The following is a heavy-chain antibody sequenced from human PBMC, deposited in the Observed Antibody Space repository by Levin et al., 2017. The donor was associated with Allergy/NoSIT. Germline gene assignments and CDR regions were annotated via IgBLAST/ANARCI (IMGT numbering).Heavy chain of an antibody. CDR3: ARGDIVVVQTDVFDS. CDR2: IYYSGIT. D-gene: IGHD2-2*01. Sequence: SQTLSLTCTVSGGSISSGAYYWSWIRQHPGKGLEWIGYIYYSGITYYNPSLKSRVIISVDTSENQFSLKLSSVTAADTAVYYCARGDIVVVQTDVFDSWGQGTMVTVSS. CDR1: GGSISSGAYY. J-gene: IGHJ3*02. V-gene: IGHV4-31*03.